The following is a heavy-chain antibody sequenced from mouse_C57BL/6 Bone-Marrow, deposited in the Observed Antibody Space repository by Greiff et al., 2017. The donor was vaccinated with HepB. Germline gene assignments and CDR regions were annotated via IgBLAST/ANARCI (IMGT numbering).Heavy chain of an antibody. Sequence: EVMLVESGGGLVKPGGSLKLSCAASGFTFSDYGMHWVRQAPEKGLEWVAYISSGSSTIYYADTVKGRFTISRDNAKNTLFLQMTSLRSEDTAMYYCASTYYGSSYDYFDYWGQGTTLTVSS. CDR3: ASTYYGSSYDYFDY. J-gene: IGHJ2*01. D-gene: IGHD1-1*01. CDR2: ISSGSSTI. V-gene: IGHV5-17*01. CDR1: GFTFSDYG.